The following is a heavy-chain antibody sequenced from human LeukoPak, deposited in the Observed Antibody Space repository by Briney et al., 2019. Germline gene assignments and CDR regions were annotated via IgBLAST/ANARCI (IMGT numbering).Heavy chain of an antibody. D-gene: IGHD6-19*01. CDR2: ISESGGST. J-gene: IGHJ5*02. CDR1: GFTFSTSA. V-gene: IGHV3-23*01. Sequence: GGSLRLSCVVSGFTFSTSAMSWVRQAPGKGLEWVSGISESGGSTYYADSVKGRFTSSRDNSKNTLYLQMNNLRAEDTAAYYCAKGIAVAGSNWFDPWGQGTLVTVSS. CDR3: AKGIAVAGSNWFDP.